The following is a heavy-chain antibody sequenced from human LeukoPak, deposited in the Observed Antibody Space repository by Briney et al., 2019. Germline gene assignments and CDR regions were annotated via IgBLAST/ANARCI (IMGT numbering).Heavy chain of an antibody. CDR1: GFTFSSYA. V-gene: IGHV3-30-3*01. J-gene: IGHJ4*02. CDR2: ISYDGSNK. D-gene: IGHD6-19*01. Sequence: WGSLRLSCAASGFTFSSYAMHWGRQAPGKGLEWVAVISYDGSNKYYADSVKGRFTISRDNSKNTLYLQMNSLRAEDTAVYYCASPDSSGWYHSPDYWGQGTLVTVSS. CDR3: ASPDSSGWYHSPDY.